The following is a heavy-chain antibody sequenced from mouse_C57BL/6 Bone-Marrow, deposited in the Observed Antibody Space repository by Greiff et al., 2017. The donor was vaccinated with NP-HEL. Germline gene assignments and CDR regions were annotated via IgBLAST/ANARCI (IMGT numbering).Heavy chain of an antibody. Sequence: QVQLQQPGAELVRPGSSVKLSCKASGYTFTSYWMHWVKQRPIQGLEWIGNIDPSDSETHYNQKFKDKATLTVDKSSSTAYMQLSSLTSDDSAVYYSAISLSTMVTPCWYFEVWGTGTTVTVSS. D-gene: IGHD2-2*01. V-gene: IGHV1-52*01. CDR1: GYTFTSYW. CDR2: IDPSDSET. CDR3: AISLSTMVTPCWYFEV. J-gene: IGHJ1*03.